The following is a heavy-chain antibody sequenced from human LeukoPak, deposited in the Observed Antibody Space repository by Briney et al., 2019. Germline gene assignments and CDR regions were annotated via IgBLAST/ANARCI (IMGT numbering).Heavy chain of an antibody. Sequence: QAGGSLRLSCAASGFTFSNYDMHWVRQAPGKGLEWVAFIRYDGNNKYYADSVKGRFTISRDNSKNTLYLQMNSLRAEDTAVYYCAKDGTSRPFNYWGQGTLVTVSS. V-gene: IGHV3-30*02. CDR1: GFTFSNYD. CDR2: IRYDGNNK. CDR3: AKDGTSRPFNY. D-gene: IGHD6-6*01. J-gene: IGHJ4*02.